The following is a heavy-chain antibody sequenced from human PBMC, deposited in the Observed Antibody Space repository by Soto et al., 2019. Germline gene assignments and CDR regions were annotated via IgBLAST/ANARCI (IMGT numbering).Heavy chain of an antibody. D-gene: IGHD3-10*01. V-gene: IGHV1-2*02. J-gene: IGHJ6*02. CDR3: ARAITMVRGVIMGGYYYGMDV. CDR2: INPNSGGT. Sequence: ASVKVSCKASGYTFTGYYMHWVLQAPGQGLEWMGWINPNSGGTNYAQKFQGRVTMTRDTSISTAYMELSRLRSDDTAVYYCARAITMVRGVIMGGYYYGMDVWGQGTTVTVSS. CDR1: GYTFTGYY.